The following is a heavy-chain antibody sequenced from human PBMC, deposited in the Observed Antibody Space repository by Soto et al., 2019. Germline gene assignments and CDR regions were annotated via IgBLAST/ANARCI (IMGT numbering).Heavy chain of an antibody. D-gene: IGHD6-19*01. Sequence: QITLKESGPTLVKPTQTLTLTCTFSGFSLSSTRMAVGWIRQPPGKALEWLALIYWNDDKRYSPFLKSRLTITKDTHKNTGVLTIYNMNPMYTARYYCAHIVVAGLGYYFDYWGQGTLVTVSS. CDR3: AHIVVAGLGYYFDY. CDR1: GFSLSSTRMA. J-gene: IGHJ4*02. V-gene: IGHV2-5*01. CDR2: IYWNDDK.